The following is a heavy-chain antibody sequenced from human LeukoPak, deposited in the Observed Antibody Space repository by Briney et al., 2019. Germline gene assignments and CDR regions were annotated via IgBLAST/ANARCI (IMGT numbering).Heavy chain of an antibody. CDR1: GFTFSSYS. CDR3: ARGEVAVAGLAIPYYFDY. CDR2: ISSSSSYI. V-gene: IGHV3-21*01. Sequence: PGGSLRLSCAASGFTFSSYSMNWVRQAPGKGPEWVSSISSSSSYIYYADSVKGRFTISRDNAKNSLYLQMNSLRAEDTAVYYCARGEVAVAGLAIPYYFDYWGQGTLVTVSS. J-gene: IGHJ4*02. D-gene: IGHD6-19*01.